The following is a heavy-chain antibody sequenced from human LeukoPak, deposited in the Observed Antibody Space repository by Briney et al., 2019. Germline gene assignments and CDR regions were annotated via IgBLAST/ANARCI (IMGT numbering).Heavy chain of an antibody. CDR3: AKDLIRDYGDYLLYFDY. Sequence: PGGSLRLSCAASGFTFSSYWMSWVRQAPGKGLEWVADIKQDGSEKYYEDSVKGRFTISRGNAKNSLYLQMNSLRAEDTAVYYCAKDLIRDYGDYLLYFDYWGQGTLVTVSS. J-gene: IGHJ4*02. CDR2: IKQDGSEK. V-gene: IGHV3-7*03. CDR1: GFTFSSYW. D-gene: IGHD4-17*01.